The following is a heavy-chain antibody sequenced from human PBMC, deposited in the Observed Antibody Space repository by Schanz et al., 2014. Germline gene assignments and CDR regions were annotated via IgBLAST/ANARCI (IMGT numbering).Heavy chain of an antibody. D-gene: IGHD3-22*01. V-gene: IGHV1-69*04. CDR1: GYTFTSHG. J-gene: IGHJ5*02. CDR2: IVPIAGIT. CDR3: AREVGLYDRGWFDT. Sequence: QVQLVQSGAEVKKPGSSVKVSCKASGYTFTSHGINWVRQAPGQGLEWMGRIVPIAGITNYAQRFQGRVTITADKSSDTAYMELSSLRSEDTAVYYCAREVGLYDRGWFDTWGQGTLVTVSS.